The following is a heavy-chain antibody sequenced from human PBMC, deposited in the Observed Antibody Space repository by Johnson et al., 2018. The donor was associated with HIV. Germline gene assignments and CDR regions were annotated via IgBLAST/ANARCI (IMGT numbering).Heavy chain of an antibody. V-gene: IGHV3-66*02. J-gene: IGHJ3*02. D-gene: IGHD3-3*01. CDR1: GFTFSDYY. CDR3: AKDSTYYDSGGAFDI. Sequence: VQLVESGGGLVKPGGSLRLSCAASGFTFSDYYMSWVRQAPGKGLEWVSLIYSGDNTKYAYSVKGRFTISRDNAKNTLYLQMNSLRAEDTAVYYCAKDSTYYDSGGAFDIWGQGTMVTVSS. CDR2: IYSGDNT.